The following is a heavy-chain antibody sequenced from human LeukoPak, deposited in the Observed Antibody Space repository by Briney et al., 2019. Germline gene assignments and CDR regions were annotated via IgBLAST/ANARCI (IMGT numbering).Heavy chain of an antibody. CDR1: GFTFSSYA. D-gene: IGHD1-14*01. V-gene: IGHV3-15*01. Sequence: GGSLRLSCAASGFTFSSYAMSWVRQAPGKGLEWVGRIKSNSDGGTTECAAPVKGRFSISRDDSKSTLYLQMNTLKTEDTAVYYCTTRPSLREPWITGWGQGTLVTVSS. CDR3: TTRPSLREPWITG. CDR2: IKSNSDGGTT. J-gene: IGHJ4*02.